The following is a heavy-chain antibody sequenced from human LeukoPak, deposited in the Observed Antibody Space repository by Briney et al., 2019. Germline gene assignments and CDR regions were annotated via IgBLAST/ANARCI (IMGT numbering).Heavy chain of an antibody. J-gene: IGHJ4*02. Sequence: PSETLSLTCTVSGGSISSYYWSWIRQPPGKGLEWIGEINHSGSTNYNPSLKSRVTISVDTSKNQFSLKLSSVTAADTAVYYCASAYGDPDYWGQGTLVTVSS. CDR2: INHSGST. CDR1: GGSISSYY. CDR3: ASAYGDPDY. D-gene: IGHD4-17*01. V-gene: IGHV4-34*01.